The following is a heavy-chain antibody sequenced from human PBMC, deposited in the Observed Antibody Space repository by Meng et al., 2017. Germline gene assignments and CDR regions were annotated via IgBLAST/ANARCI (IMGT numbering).Heavy chain of an antibody. J-gene: IGHJ4*02. D-gene: IGHD6-13*01. Sequence: QLPLKEAEPPRVKPTQTPALPFRFSGFARITSRVGVGWIRQPPGKALEWLALIYWNDDKRYSPSLKSRLTITKDTSKNQVVLTMTNMDPVDTATYYCAHRQGVAAAGTFDYWGQGTLVTVSS. CDR3: AHRQGVAAAGTFDY. V-gene: IGHV2-5*01. CDR1: GFARITSRVG. CDR2: IYWNDDK.